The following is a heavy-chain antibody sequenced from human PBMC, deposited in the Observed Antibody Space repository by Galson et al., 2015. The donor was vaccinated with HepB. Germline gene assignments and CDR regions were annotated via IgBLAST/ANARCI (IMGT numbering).Heavy chain of an antibody. CDR3: AKDMSTSSSWYRAVADAFDI. V-gene: IGHV3-43D*03. Sequence: SLRLSCAASGFTFDDYAMHWVRQAPGTGLEWVSLISWDGGSTYYADSVKGRFTISRDNSKNSLYLQMNSLRAEDTALYYCAKDMSTSSSWYRAVADAFDIWGQGTMVTVSS. J-gene: IGHJ3*02. CDR1: GFTFDDYA. CDR2: ISWDGGST. D-gene: IGHD6-13*01.